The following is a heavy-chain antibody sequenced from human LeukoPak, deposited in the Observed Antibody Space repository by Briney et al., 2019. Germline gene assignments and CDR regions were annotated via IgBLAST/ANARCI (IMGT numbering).Heavy chain of an antibody. D-gene: IGHD2-2*01. V-gene: IGHV1-2*02. J-gene: IGHJ3*02. Sequence: ASVKVSCKASGYTFTGYYMHWVRQAPGQGLEWKGWINPNSGGTNYAQKFQGRVTMTRDTSISTAYMELSRLRSDDTAVYYCARDGGYCSSTSCYLEAFDIWGQGTMVTVSS. CDR2: INPNSGGT. CDR1: GYTFTGYY. CDR3: ARDGGYCSSTSCYLEAFDI.